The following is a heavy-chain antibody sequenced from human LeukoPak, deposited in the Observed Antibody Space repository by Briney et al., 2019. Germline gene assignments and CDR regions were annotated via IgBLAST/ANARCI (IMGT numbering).Heavy chain of an antibody. J-gene: IGHJ4*02. CDR1: GFSFPSFG. Sequence: ASVKVSCKTSGFSFPSFGISWVRQAPGQGLEWMGWISGSSGGTNSAQKFQGRITLTTDTSTRTAYMELRSLRSDDTAVYYCARVLAGHPGYWGQGTLVTVSS. V-gene: IGHV1-18*01. CDR2: ISGSSGGT. D-gene: IGHD6-19*01. CDR3: ARVLAGHPGY.